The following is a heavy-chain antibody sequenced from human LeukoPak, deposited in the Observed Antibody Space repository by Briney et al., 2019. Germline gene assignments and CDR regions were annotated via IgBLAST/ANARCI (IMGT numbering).Heavy chain of an antibody. J-gene: IGHJ4*02. V-gene: IGHV4-59*01. CDR3: ASSGSYYYFDY. Sequence: PSETLSLTCTVSGGSISSYYWSWIRQPPGKGLEWIGHIYYSGSTNYNPSLKSRVTISVDTSKNQFSLKLSSVTAADTAVYYCASSGSYYYFDYWGQGTLVTVSS. CDR2: IYYSGST. CDR1: GGSISSYY. D-gene: IGHD1-26*01.